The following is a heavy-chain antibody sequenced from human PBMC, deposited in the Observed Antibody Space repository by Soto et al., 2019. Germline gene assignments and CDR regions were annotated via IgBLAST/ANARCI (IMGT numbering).Heavy chain of an antibody. Sequence: QVQLVESGGGVVQPGRSLRLSCAASGFTFSSYGMHWVRQAPGKGLEWVAVISYDGSNKYYADSVKGRFTISRDNSKNTLYLQMNRLRAEDTAVYYCAKVGDTAMDAEYYFDYWGQGTLVTVSS. CDR2: ISYDGSNK. D-gene: IGHD5-18*01. CDR1: GFTFSSYG. CDR3: AKVGDTAMDAEYYFDY. J-gene: IGHJ4*02. V-gene: IGHV3-30*18.